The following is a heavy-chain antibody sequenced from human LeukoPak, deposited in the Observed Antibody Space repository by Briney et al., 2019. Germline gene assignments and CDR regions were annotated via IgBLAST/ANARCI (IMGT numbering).Heavy chain of an antibody. CDR2: ISSASTYI. CDR3: ARLVWDTTMADGDIDS. Sequence: GGSLRLSCVASGFTFSSYEMNWVRQAPGKGLEWVSSISSASTYIYYADSVKGRFTISRDNAKNSLYLQMNSLRAEDTAMYYCARLVWDTTMADGDIDSWGQGTLLIVSS. J-gene: IGHJ4*02. D-gene: IGHD5-18*01. V-gene: IGHV3-21*01. CDR1: GFTFSSYE.